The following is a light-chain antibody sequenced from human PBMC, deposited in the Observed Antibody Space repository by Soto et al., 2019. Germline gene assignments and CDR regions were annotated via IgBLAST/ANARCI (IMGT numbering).Light chain of an antibody. Sequence: QSVLTQPPSVSGNPGQRVSISCSGSRSNIGINAVDWYHQLPGTAPKVLIYANNQRPSGVPDRFSGFKSGTSASLAINGLQSDDEAHYYCAAWDDSLNGLVFGGGTKLTVL. CDR1: RSNIGINA. V-gene: IGLV1-44*01. J-gene: IGLJ2*01. CDR2: ANN. CDR3: AAWDDSLNGLV.